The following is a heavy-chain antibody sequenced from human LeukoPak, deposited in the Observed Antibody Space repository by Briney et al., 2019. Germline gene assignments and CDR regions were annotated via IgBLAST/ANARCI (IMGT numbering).Heavy chain of an antibody. CDR1: GFTFSSYA. J-gene: IGHJ3*02. CDR3: AKSLDSYGSDAFDI. D-gene: IGHD5-18*01. CDR2: ISYDGSNK. V-gene: IGHV3-30-3*02. Sequence: GRSLRLSCAASGFTFSSYAMHWVRQAPGKGLEWVAVISYDGSNKYYADSVKGRFTISRDNSKNTLYLQMNSLRAEDTAVYYCAKSLDSYGSDAFDIWGQGTMVTVSS.